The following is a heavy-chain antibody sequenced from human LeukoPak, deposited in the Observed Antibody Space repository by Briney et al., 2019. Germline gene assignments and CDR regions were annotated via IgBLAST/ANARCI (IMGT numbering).Heavy chain of an antibody. V-gene: IGHV3-7*01. CDR2: IKPDGSEK. CDR3: VRDRFCSTASCYKDY. D-gene: IGHD2-2*02. CDR1: GCPFSTYW. Sequence: GGSLRLSCAASGCPFSTYWMSWVRQAPGKGLEWVANIKPDGSEKYYVDSVKGRFTISRDNAKNSLYLQMNSLRAEDTAVYYCVRDRFCSTASCYKDYWGQGTLVTVSS. J-gene: IGHJ4*02.